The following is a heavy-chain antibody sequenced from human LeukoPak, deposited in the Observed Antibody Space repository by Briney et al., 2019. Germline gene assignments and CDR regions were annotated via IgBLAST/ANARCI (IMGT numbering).Heavy chain of an antibody. CDR2: INYSGST. D-gene: IGHD4-11*01. V-gene: IGHV4-59*01. CDR1: GGSISSYY. CDR3: AGPTRLPDL. Sequence: SETLSLTCTVSGGSISSYYWSWIRQPPGKGLGWIGYINYSGSTNYNPSLKSRLTMAIDTSNNQFSLKLSSVTAADTAVYYCAGPTRLPDLWGRGTLVTVSS. J-gene: IGHJ2*01.